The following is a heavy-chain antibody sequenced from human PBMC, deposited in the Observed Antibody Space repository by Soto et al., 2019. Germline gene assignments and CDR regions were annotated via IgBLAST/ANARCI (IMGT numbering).Heavy chain of an antibody. D-gene: IGHD5-12*01. J-gene: IGHJ3*02. CDR3: AREGPNIVATNDAFDI. V-gene: IGHV3-11*01. CDR2: ISSSGSTI. Sequence: GGSLRLSCAASGFTFSDYYMSWIRQAPGKGLEWVSYISSSGSTIYYADSVKGRFTISRDNAKNSLYLQMNSLRAEDTAVYYCAREGPNIVATNDAFDIWGQGTMVTVSS. CDR1: GFTFSDYY.